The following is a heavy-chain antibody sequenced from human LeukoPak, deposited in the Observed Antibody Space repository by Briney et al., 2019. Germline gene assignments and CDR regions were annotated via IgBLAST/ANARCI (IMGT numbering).Heavy chain of an antibody. CDR2: ISSSSSYI. CDR3: AKEAQGCSITSCYFDS. Sequence: GSLRLSCAASGFTFSSYATSWVRQAPGKGLEWVSSISSSSSYIYYADSVKGRFTISRDNAKNSLYLQMNSLRAEDTAVYYCAKEAQGCSITSCYFDSWGQGTLVTVSS. V-gene: IGHV3-21*01. J-gene: IGHJ4*02. CDR1: GFTFSSYA. D-gene: IGHD2-2*01.